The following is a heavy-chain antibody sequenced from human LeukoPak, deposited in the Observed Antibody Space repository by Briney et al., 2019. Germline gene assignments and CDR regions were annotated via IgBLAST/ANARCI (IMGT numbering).Heavy chain of an antibody. D-gene: IGHD2-2*01. V-gene: IGHV1-2*02. J-gene: IGHJ3*02. CDR3: ARNIVVVPAARGAFDI. Sequence: ASVKVSCKASGYTFTGYYMHWVRQAPGQGLEWMGWINPNSGGTNYAQKFQGRVTMTRDTSISTAYMELSRLRSDDTAAYHCARNIVVVPAARGAFDIWGQGTMVTVSS. CDR1: GYTFTGYY. CDR2: INPNSGGT.